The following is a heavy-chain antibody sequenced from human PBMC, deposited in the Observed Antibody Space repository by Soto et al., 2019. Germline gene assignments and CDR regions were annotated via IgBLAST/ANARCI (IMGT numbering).Heavy chain of an antibody. CDR1: GFTFSDHY. CDR3: AKWAYYDFWSGYSSPDWFDP. Sequence: PGGSLRLSCAASGFTFSDHYMDWVRQAPGKGLEWVGRTRNKANSYTTEYAASVKGRFTISRDNAKNSLYLQMNSLRAEDTAVYYCAKWAYYDFWSGYSSPDWFDPWGQGTLVTV. CDR2: TRNKANSYTT. V-gene: IGHV3-72*01. J-gene: IGHJ5*02. D-gene: IGHD3-3*01.